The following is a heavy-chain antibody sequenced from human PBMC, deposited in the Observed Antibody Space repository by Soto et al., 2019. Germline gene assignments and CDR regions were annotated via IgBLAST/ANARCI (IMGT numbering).Heavy chain of an antibody. J-gene: IGHJ6*02. CDR3: ARGLGLRYFDWLLVAEYYYYGMDV. Sequence: GGSLRLSCAASGFTFSSYAMHWVRQAPGKGLEWVAVIPYDGSNKYYADSVKGRFTISRDNSKNTLYLQMNSLRAEDTAVYYCARGLGLRYFDWLLVAEYYYYGMDVWGQGTTVTVSS. D-gene: IGHD3-9*01. V-gene: IGHV3-30-3*01. CDR1: GFTFSSYA. CDR2: IPYDGSNK.